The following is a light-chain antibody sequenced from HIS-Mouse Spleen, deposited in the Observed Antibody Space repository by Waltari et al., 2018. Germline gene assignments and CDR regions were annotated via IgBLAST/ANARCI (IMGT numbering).Light chain of an antibody. Sequence: QSALTQPASVSGSPGQSITISCTGTSSDVGGYNYVSWYQQHPGKAPKRMIYDVSKRPSGVSNRFPGSKSGNTASLTISGLQAEDEADYYCSSYTSSSTEVFGGGTKLTVL. V-gene: IGLV2-14*03. CDR1: SSDVGGYNY. CDR2: DVS. CDR3: SSYTSSSTEV. J-gene: IGLJ2*01.